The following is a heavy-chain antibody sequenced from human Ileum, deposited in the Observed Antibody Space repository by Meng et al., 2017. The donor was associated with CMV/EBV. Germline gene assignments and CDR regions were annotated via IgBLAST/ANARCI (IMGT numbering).Heavy chain of an antibody. CDR2: IYYTGNT. D-gene: IGHD6-19*01. Sequence: TGSGGSIGSGGHYWNWIRQHPGKGLEWIGYIYYTGNTYFNPSLKSRVSMSVDMSKNQLSLNLTSVTAADTAVYYCARVGSSGWGLQYWGQGTLVTVSS. V-gene: IGHV4-31*02. CDR1: GGSIGSGGHY. CDR3: ARVGSSGWGLQY. J-gene: IGHJ4*02.